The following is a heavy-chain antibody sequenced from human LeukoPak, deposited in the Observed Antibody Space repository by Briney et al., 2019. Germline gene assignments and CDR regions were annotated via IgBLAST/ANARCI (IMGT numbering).Heavy chain of an antibody. Sequence: GGSLRLSCAASGFTFSSYGMHWVRQAPGKGLEWVAFIRYDGSNKYYADSVKGRFTISRDNSKNTLYLQMDSLRAEVTAVYYCAKDQSRWELRPSYYFDYWGQGTLVTVSS. J-gene: IGHJ4*02. V-gene: IGHV3-30*02. CDR2: IRYDGSNK. CDR3: AKDQSRWELRPSYYFDY. D-gene: IGHD1-26*01. CDR1: GFTFSSYG.